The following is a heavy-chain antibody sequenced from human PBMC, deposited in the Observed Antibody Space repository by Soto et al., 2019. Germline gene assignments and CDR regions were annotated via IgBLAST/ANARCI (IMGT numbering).Heavy chain of an antibody. CDR1: GGSVSSVSYY. CDR2: IYYSGST. CDR3: ARVRSYQLLSQVGFDP. J-gene: IGHJ5*02. V-gene: IGHV4-61*01. Sequence: SETLSLTCTVSGGSVSSVSYYWSWIRQTPGKRLEWIGYIYYSGSTNYNPSLKSRVTISVDTSKNQFSLKLSSVTAADTAVYYCARVRSYQLLSQVGFDPWGQGTLVTVSS. D-gene: IGHD2-2*01.